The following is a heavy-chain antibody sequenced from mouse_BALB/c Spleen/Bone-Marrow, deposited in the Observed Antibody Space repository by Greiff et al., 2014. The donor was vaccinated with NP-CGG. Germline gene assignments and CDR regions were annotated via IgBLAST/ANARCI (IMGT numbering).Heavy chain of an antibody. CDR1: GFSLTSYG. CDR2: IWAGGST. D-gene: IGHD1-1*02. CDR3: ARDGGVYFDY. J-gene: IGHJ2*01. Sequence: QVHVKQSGPGLVAPSQSLSITCTVSGFSLTSYGVHWVRQPPGKGLEWLGVIWAGGSTNYNSALMSRLSISKDNSKSQVFLKMNSLQTDDTAMYYCARDGGVYFDYWGQGTTLTVSS. V-gene: IGHV2-9*02.